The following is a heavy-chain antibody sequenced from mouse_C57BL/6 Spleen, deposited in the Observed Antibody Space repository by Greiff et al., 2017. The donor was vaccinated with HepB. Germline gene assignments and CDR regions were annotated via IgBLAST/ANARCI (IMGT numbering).Heavy chain of an antibody. CDR1: GYAFSSSW. J-gene: IGHJ2*01. CDR2: IYPGDGDT. V-gene: IGHV1-82*01. D-gene: IGHD1-1*01. Sequence: QVTLKVSGPELVKPGASVKISCKASGYAFSSSWMNWVKQRPGKGLEWIGRIYPGDGDTNYNGKFKGKATLTADKSSSTAYMQLSSLTSEDSAVYFCARSVGHYGSSFYFDYWGQGTTLTVSS. CDR3: ARSVGHYGSSFYFDY.